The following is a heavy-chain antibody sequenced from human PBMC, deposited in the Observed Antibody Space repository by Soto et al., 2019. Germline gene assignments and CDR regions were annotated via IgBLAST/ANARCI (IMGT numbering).Heavy chain of an antibody. Sequence: QLQLQESGSGLVKPSQTLSLTCAVSGGSISSGGHSWSWIRQPPGKGLEWIGYIYHSGSTYYNPSLKSRVTISVDRSTNQFSLKLSSVTAADTAVYYCARGGWELPGDNYFDYWGQGTLVTVSS. D-gene: IGHD1-26*01. CDR2: IYHSGST. CDR3: ARGGWELPGDNYFDY. J-gene: IGHJ4*02. V-gene: IGHV4-30-2*01. CDR1: GGSISSGGHS.